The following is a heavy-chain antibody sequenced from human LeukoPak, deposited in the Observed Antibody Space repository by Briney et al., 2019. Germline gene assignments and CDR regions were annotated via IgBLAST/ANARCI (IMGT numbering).Heavy chain of an antibody. V-gene: IGHV3-7*01. Sequence: GGSLRLSCAASGFTFSSYWMSWVRQAPGKGLEWVANIKQDGSEKYYVDSVKGRFTISRDNAKNSLYLQMNSLRAEDTAVYYCAREQGFYGSGSYEYYYYGMDVWGQGTTVTVSS. CDR2: IKQDGSEK. D-gene: IGHD3-10*01. CDR3: AREQGFYGSGSYEYYYYGMDV. J-gene: IGHJ6*02. CDR1: GFTFSSYW.